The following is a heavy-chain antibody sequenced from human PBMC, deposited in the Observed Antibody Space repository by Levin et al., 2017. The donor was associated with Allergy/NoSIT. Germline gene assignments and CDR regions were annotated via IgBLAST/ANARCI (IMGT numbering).Heavy chain of an antibody. CDR1: GFTVSSNY. D-gene: IGHD3-9*01. CDR3: ARGGEDYDILTKGYYYGMDV. Sequence: GGSLRLSCAASGFTVSSNYMSWVRQAPGKGLEWVSVIYSGGSTYYADSVKGRFTISRDNSKNTLYLQMNSLRAEDTAVYYCARGGEDYDILTKGYYYGMDVWGQGTTVTVSS. CDR2: IYSGGST. J-gene: IGHJ6*02. V-gene: IGHV3-53*01.